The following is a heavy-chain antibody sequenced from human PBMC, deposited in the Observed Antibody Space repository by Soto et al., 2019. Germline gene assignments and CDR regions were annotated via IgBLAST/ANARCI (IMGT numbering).Heavy chain of an antibody. CDR2: ITSSGSNT. V-gene: IGHV3-23*01. D-gene: IGHD6-13*01. CDR3: AKEQGRVAAALDY. J-gene: IGHJ4*02. CDR1: GFTFSGYG. Sequence: EVQLLASGGDLVQRGGSLRLSCAASGFTFSGYGMSWVCQAPGKGLEWVSSITSSGSNTYYVDSVKGRFTISRDNSKNTLYLQMNSLTVEDTAVYYCAKEQGRVAAALDYWGQGTLVTVSS.